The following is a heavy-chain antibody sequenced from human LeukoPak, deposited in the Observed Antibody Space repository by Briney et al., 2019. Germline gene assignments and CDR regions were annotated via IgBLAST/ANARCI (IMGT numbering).Heavy chain of an antibody. Sequence: PSQTLSLTCSVSGDSINSGNYFWNWVRQPAGKGMEWCGRIYTSGAADYNPSLKSRVTISVDTSKNQFSLTLSSVTAADTAVYYCARSNGYGLVGIWGQGTMVTVSS. CDR2: IYTSGAA. J-gene: IGHJ3*02. V-gene: IGHV4-61*02. CDR3: ARSNGYGLVGI. CDR1: GDSINSGNYF. D-gene: IGHD3-10*01.